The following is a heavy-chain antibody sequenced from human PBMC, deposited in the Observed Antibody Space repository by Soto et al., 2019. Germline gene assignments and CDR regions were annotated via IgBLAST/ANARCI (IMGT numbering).Heavy chain of an antibody. V-gene: IGHV4-34*01. D-gene: IGHD6-19*01. CDR2: INHSGST. CDR3: ARVGWLVPYYYDGMEV. J-gene: IGHJ6*02. Sequence: QVQLQQWGAGLLKPSETLSLTCSVYGGSFSGYYWSWIRQPPGKGLEWIGEINHSGSTNSNPSLKSRVTISVDTSKNQFSLKLSSVTAADTAVYYCARVGWLVPYYYDGMEVWGQGTTVTVSS. CDR1: GGSFSGYY.